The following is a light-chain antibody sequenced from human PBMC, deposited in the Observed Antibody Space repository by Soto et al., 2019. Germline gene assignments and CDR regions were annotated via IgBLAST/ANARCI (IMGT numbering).Light chain of an antibody. Sequence: QSALTQPPSASGSPGQSVTISCTGTSSDVGAQNYVSWYQQQPRKAPKLILYEVDNRPSGVPHRFSGSKSGNTASLTVSGRQAEDVADYYCPIHTLYNVFGGGTKLTVL. V-gene: IGLV2-8*01. CDR2: EVD. J-gene: IGLJ2*01. CDR3: PIHTLYNV. CDR1: SSDVGAQNY.